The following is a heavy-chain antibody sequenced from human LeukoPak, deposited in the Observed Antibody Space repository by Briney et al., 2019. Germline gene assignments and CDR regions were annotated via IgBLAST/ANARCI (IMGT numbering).Heavy chain of an antibody. D-gene: IGHD3-10*01. CDR3: ARVAQHGTAGVRGVMPYDY. V-gene: IGHV1-69*06. CDR2: IIPIFGTA. J-gene: IGHJ4*02. Sequence: ASVKVSCKASGGTFSSYAISWVRQAPGQGLEWMGRIIPIFGTANYAQKFQGRVTITADKSTSTAYMELSSLSSEDTAVYYCARVAQHGTAGVRGVMPYDYWGQGTLVTVSS. CDR1: GGTFSSYA.